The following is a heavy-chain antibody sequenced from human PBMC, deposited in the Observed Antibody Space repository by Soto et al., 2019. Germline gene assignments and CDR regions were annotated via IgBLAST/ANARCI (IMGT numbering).Heavy chain of an antibody. CDR1: GFTFSSYA. D-gene: IGHD3-22*01. CDR2: ISYDGSNK. CDR3: ARDGAYYDSSGYYYWSGFDY. Sequence: PGVSLRLSCAASGFTFSSYAMHWVRQAPGKGLEWVAVISYDGSNKYYADSVKGRFTISRDNSKNTLYLQMNSLRAEDTAVYYCARDGAYYDSSGYYYWSGFDYWGQGTLVTVSS. V-gene: IGHV3-30-3*01. J-gene: IGHJ4*02.